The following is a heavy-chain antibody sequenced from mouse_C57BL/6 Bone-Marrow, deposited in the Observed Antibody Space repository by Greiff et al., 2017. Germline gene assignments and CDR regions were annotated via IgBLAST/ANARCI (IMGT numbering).Heavy chain of an antibody. Sequence: QVQLQQPGAELVKPGASVKLSCKASGYTFTSYWMQWVKQRPGQGLEWSGEIDPSDSYTNYNQKFKGKATLTVDTSSSTASMQLSSLTSEDSAVYYCARRGLRPFDYWGQGTTLTVSS. CDR1: GYTFTSYW. J-gene: IGHJ2*01. V-gene: IGHV1-50*01. D-gene: IGHD3-2*02. CDR2: IDPSDSYT. CDR3: ARRGLRPFDY.